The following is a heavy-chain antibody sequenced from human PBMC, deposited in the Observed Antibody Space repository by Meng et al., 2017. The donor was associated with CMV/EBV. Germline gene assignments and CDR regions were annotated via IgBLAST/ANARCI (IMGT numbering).Heavy chain of an antibody. J-gene: IGHJ6*02. CDR2: IIPILGIA. CDR3: ARGSWGDWGSFYYYGMDV. Sequence: SVNVSCKASRGTFSSYAISWVRQAPGQGLEWMGGIIPILGIANYAQKFQGRVTITADKSTSTAYMELSSLRSEDTAVYYCARGSWGDWGSFYYYGMDVWGQGTTVTVSS. V-gene: IGHV1-69*10. CDR1: RGTFSSYA. D-gene: IGHD7-27*01.